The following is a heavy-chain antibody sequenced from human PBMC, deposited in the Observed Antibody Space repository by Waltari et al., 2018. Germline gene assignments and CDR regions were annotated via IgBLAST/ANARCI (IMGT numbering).Heavy chain of an antibody. CDR1: GYSLSSGYY. CDR3: ARHPYSGNYAFDY. CDR2: TYYGGST. D-gene: IGHD1-26*01. V-gene: IGHV4-38-2*01. Sequence: QVQLQESGPGLVKPSETLSLTCAVYGYSLSSGYYWGWIRQSPGKGLEWIGSTYYGGSTYYNASLKSRVTISVDMSKNQFSLTLSSVTAADTAVYYCARHPYSGNYAFDYWGQGTPVTVSS. J-gene: IGHJ4*02.